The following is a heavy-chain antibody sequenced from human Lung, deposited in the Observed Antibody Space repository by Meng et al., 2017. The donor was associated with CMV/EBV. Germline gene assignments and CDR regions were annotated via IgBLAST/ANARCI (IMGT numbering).Heavy chain of an antibody. Sequence: ASVXVSXKASGYTFTGYYLYWVRQAPGQGLEWMGWINPNNGGTNYAQRFQGRVTMTRDTSITTVYMELSRLTSDDTAVYYCARKIDTGGWNFHHWGQGTXVTVYS. D-gene: IGHD3-16*01. CDR1: GYTFTGYY. V-gene: IGHV1-2*02. CDR3: ARKIDTGGWNFHH. J-gene: IGHJ1*01. CDR2: INPNNGGT.